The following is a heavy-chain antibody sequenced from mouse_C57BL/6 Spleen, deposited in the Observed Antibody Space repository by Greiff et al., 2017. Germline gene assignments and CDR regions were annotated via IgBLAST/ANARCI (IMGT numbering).Heavy chain of an antibody. Sequence: EVKLVESGGDLVKPGGSLKLSCAASGFTFSSYGMSWVRQTPDKRLEWVATISSGGSYTYYPDSVKGRFTISRDNAKNTLYLQMSSLKSEDTAMYYCARLGIITTVVPMDYWGQGTSVTVSS. CDR1: GFTFSSYG. V-gene: IGHV5-6*01. D-gene: IGHD1-1*01. CDR3: ARLGIITTVVPMDY. CDR2: ISSGGSYT. J-gene: IGHJ4*01.